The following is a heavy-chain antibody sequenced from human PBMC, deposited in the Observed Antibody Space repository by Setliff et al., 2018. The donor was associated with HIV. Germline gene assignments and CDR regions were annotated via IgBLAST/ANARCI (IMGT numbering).Heavy chain of an antibody. V-gene: IGHV1-2*02. CDR2: INPNSGGT. J-gene: IGHJ6*03. Sequence: ASVKVSCKASGYSFAGYYMHWVRQAPGQGLEWMRWINPNSGGTNCAQNFQGRVTITRDTSISTAYMEVSRLRSDDTAVYYCARGLGGGLEGSDYMDVWGKGTTVTVSS. CDR1: GYSFAGYY. CDR3: ARGLGGGLEGSDYMDV. D-gene: IGHD2-15*01.